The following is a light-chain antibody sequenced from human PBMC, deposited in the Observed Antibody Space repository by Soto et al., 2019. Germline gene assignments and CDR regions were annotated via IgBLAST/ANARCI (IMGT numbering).Light chain of an antibody. V-gene: IGKV1-12*01. CDR3: QQANTFLPLT. Sequence: DIQMTQSPSSASASVGDRVTITCRASQGSSSWLAWYQQKPGKAPKLLIYAASSLQSGVPSRFSGSGSGTDFTITISSLQPEDFATYYCQQANTFLPLTFGGGTKVEIK. CDR2: AAS. CDR1: QGSSSW. J-gene: IGKJ4*01.